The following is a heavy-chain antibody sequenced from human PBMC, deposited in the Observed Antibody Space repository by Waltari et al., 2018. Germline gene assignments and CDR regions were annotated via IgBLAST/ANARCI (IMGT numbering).Heavy chain of an antibody. V-gene: IGHV4-38-2*01. CDR2: IDHDGAT. CDR3: ARQTLGYCTSAACRRLAT. CDR1: GYFINTGFF. Sequence: QVQLQESGPGLVRPSETLSLTCDVSGYFINTGFFWGWIRQPPGKGLEWIGNIDHDGATYPSQSLNNPLTLSLDTSKHQFSLRLTFVTVADSALYSCARQTLGYCTSAACRRLATWGQGILVTVSS. J-gene: IGHJ5*02. D-gene: IGHD2-2*03.